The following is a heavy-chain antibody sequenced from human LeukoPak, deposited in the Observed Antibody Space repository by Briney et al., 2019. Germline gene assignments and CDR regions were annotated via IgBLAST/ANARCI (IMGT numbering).Heavy chain of an antibody. Sequence: GGSLRLSCAASGFTFSSYEMNWVRQAPGKGLEWVSYISSSGSTIYYADSVKGRFTISRDNAKNSLYLQMSSLRAEDTAVYYCARPGIVGIHWGQGTLVTVSS. D-gene: IGHD1-26*01. CDR1: GFTFSSYE. V-gene: IGHV3-48*03. CDR3: ARPGIVGIH. CDR2: ISSSGSTI. J-gene: IGHJ4*02.